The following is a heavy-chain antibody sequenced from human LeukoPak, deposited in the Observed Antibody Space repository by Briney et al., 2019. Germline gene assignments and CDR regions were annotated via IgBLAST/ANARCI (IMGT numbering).Heavy chain of an antibody. CDR3: ARQAVSLVRGVITRPPPQGWFDP. V-gene: IGHV4-30-2*01. CDR2: IYHSGST. CDR1: SGSISSSGNS. Sequence: SETLSLTCAVSSGSISSSGNSWSWIRQPPGKGLEWIGYIYHSGSTYYNPSLKSRVTISLDRSKNQFSLNVNSVTAADTAVYYCARQAVSLVRGVITRPPPQGWFDPWGQGTLVTVSS. D-gene: IGHD3-10*01. J-gene: IGHJ5*02.